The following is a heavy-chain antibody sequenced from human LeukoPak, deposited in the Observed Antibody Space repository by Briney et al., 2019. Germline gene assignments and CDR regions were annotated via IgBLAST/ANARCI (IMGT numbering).Heavy chain of an antibody. J-gene: IGHJ4*02. CDR1: GFTFSNAW. CDR3: TTGGIVGATTGIDY. D-gene: IGHD1-26*01. CDR2: IKSKTDGGTT. V-gene: IGHV3-15*01. Sequence: GGSLRLSCAASGFTFSNAWMSWVRQAPGKGLEWVGRIKSKTDGGTTDYAAPVKGRFTISRDDSKNTLYLQMNSLKTEDTAVYYCTTGGIVGATTGIDYWGQGTLVTVSS.